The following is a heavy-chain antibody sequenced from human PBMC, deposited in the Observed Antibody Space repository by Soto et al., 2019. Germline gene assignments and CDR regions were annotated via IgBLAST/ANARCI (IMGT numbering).Heavy chain of an antibody. V-gene: IGHV1-18*01. CDR3: ARDPLRLGDYYYYGMDV. CDR1: GYTFTSYG. CDR2: ISAYNGNT. J-gene: IGHJ6*02. D-gene: IGHD3-9*01. Sequence: SVKVSCKASGYTFTSYGISWVRQAPGQGLEWMGWISAYNGNTNYAQKLQGRVTMTTDTSTSTAYMELRSLRSDDTAVYYCARDPLRLGDYYYYGMDVWGQGTTVTVSS.